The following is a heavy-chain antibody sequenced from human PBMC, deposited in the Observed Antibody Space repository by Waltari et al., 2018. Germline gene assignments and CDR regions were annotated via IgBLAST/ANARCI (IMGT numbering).Heavy chain of an antibody. V-gene: IGHV3-23*01. CDR3: AKDEGARLAPTFGMDA. CDR1: GFPFSTYT. CDR2: LTASGLM. D-gene: IGHD6-6*01. Sequence: EMQLLESGGALVQPGGSLSLSCAASGFPFSTYTMNWVRQAPGKGLEWVAVLTASGLMDYGDSVKGRFIISRDNSKNILYLEMYRLRVEDTARYYCAKDEGARLAPTFGMDAWGQGTTVIVSS. J-gene: IGHJ6*02.